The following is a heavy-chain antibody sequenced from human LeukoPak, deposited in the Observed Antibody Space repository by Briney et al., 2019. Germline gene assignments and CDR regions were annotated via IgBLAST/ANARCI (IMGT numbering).Heavy chain of an antibody. V-gene: IGHV4-59*01. CDR2: IYYSGSV. D-gene: IGHD1-14*01. Sequence: SETLSLTCTVSGDSITSYYWTWIRQPPGKGLEWTGYIYYSGSVNYNPSLKSRVTISVDTSKSDFSLKLHSVTAADTAVYYCARGLRYDDFYYYMDVWGTGTTVTVS. CDR3: ARGLRYDDFYYYMDV. CDR1: GDSITSYY. J-gene: IGHJ6*03.